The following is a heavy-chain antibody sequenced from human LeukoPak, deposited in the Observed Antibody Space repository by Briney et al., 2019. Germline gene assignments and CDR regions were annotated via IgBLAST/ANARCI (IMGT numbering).Heavy chain of an antibody. J-gene: IGHJ4*02. CDR2: ISGSGGST. Sequence: PGGSLRLSCAASGFTFSSYAMSWVRQAPGKGLEWVSAISGSGGSTYYADSVKGRFTNSRDNSKNTLYLQMNSLRAEDTAVYYCAKGEIEQWLALDYWGQGTLVTVSS. CDR1: GFTFSSYA. CDR3: AKGEIEQWLALDY. D-gene: IGHD6-19*01. V-gene: IGHV3-23*01.